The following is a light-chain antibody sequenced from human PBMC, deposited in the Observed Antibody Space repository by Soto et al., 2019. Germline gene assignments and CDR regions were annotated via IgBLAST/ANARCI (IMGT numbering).Light chain of an antibody. J-gene: IGKJ4*01. CDR2: GAS. CDR1: QSVSCSY. V-gene: IGKV3-20*01. CDR3: QQYGNSPA. Sequence: EIVLTQSPGTLSLSPGERATLSCRASQSVSCSYLAWYQQKPGQAPRLLIYGASSRATGIPDRFSGSGSGTDFTLTISRLEPEDFAVYYCQQYGNSPAFGGGTKVEIK.